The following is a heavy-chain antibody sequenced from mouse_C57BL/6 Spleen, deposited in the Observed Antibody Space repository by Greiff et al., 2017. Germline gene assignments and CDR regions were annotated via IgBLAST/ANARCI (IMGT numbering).Heavy chain of an antibody. J-gene: IGHJ4*01. CDR2: ILPGSGST. CDR3: ARRGYADAMDY. V-gene: IGHV1-9*01. Sequence: VQRVESGAELMKPGASVKLSCKATGYTFTGYWIEWVKQRPGHGLEWIGEILPGSGSTNYNGKFKGKATFTADTSSNTAYMQLSSLTTEDSAIYDSARRGYADAMDYWGQGTSVTVSS. D-gene: IGHD2-10*02. CDR1: GYTFTGYW.